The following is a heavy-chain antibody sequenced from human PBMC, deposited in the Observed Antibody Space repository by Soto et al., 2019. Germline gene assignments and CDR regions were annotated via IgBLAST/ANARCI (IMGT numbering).Heavy chain of an antibody. V-gene: IGHV4-59*01. J-gene: IGHJ4*02. D-gene: IGHD2-2*01. CDR2: IYYRGST. CDR1: GGSISSYY. Sequence: SETLSLTCTVSGGSISSYYWSWIRQPPGKGLEWIGYIYYRGSTNYNPSLKSRVTISVDTSKNQFSLKLSSVTAADTAVYYCARVLGRVPAAVDYWGQGTLVTVSS. CDR3: ARVLGRVPAAVDY.